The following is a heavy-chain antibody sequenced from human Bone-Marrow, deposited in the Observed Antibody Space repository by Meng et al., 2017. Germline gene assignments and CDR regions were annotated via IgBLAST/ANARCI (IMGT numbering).Heavy chain of an antibody. CDR2: INPSGGST. V-gene: IGHV1-46*01. Sequence: ASVKVSCKASGYTFTGYYMHWVRQAPGQGLEWMGIINPSGGSTSYAQKFQGRVTMTRDTSTSTVYMELSSLRSEDTAVYYCASHDYGDPRSIDYWGQGTLVSVLL. CDR3: ASHDYGDPRSIDY. CDR1: GYTFTGYY. D-gene: IGHD4-17*01. J-gene: IGHJ4*02.